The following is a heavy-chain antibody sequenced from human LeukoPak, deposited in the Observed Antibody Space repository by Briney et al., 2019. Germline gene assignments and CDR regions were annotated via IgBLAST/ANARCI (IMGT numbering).Heavy chain of an antibody. J-gene: IGHJ3*02. CDR2: IYYSGST. CDR3: AREVGATSAFDI. Sequence: SETLSLTCTVSGGSISSYYWSWIRQPPGKGLEWIGYIYYSGSTNYNPSLKSRVTISVDTSKNQFSLKLSSVTAADTAVYHCAREVGATSAFDIWGQGTMVTVSS. CDR1: GGSISSYY. V-gene: IGHV4-59*01. D-gene: IGHD1-26*01.